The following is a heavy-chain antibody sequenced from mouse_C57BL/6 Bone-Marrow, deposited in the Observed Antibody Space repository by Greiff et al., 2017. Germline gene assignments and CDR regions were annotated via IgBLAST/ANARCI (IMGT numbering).Heavy chain of an antibody. D-gene: IGHD2-1*01. V-gene: IGHV5-2*03. J-gene: IGHJ3*01. Sequence: EVKVEESGGGLVQPGESLKLSCESNEYEFPSHDMSWVRKTPEKRLELVAAIISDGGSTYYPDTMERRFIISRDNTKKTLYLQMSSLRSEDTALYYCARHDYYGNYVWFAYWGQGTLVTVSA. CDR1: EYEFPSHD. CDR3: ARHDYYGNYVWFAY. CDR2: IISDGGST.